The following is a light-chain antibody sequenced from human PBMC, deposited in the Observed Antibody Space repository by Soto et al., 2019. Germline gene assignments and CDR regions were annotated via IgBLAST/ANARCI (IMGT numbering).Light chain of an antibody. CDR2: DVS. CDR1: SSDVGGYNY. Sequence: QSALTQPASVSGSPGQSITISCTGTSSDVGGYNYVSWYQQHPGKAPKLMIYDVSNRPSGVSNRFSGSKSGNTASLTISGLQAEDEADYYFSSYTSSSTLLVVFGGGTQLTVL. V-gene: IGLV2-14*01. CDR3: SSYTSSSTLLVV. J-gene: IGLJ2*01.